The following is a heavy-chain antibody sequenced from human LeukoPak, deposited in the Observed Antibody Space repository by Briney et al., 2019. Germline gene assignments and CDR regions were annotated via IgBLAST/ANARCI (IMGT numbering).Heavy chain of an antibody. CDR2: INPNSGGT. CDR1: GYTFTGYY. CDR3: ARVYSSGWYEGEFDY. Sequence: ASVKVSCKASGYTFTGYYMHWVRQAPGQGLEWMGWINPNSGGTNYARKFQGRVTMTRDTSISTAYMELSRLRSDDTAVYYCARVYSSGWYEGEFDYWGQGTLVTVSP. J-gene: IGHJ4*02. V-gene: IGHV1-2*02. D-gene: IGHD6-19*01.